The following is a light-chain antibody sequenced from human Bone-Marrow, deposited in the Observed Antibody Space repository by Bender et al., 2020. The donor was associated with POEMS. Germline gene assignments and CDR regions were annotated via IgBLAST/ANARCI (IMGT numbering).Light chain of an antibody. J-gene: IGLJ2*01. Sequence: QSMLTQPPSVSGAPGQRVTISCTGSSSNIGGGYEVHWYRQFPGTAPKLVLYGDNNRPSGVPDRFFGSKSGNTASLIISGLQAEDEADYYCSSYAGNNDLVFGGGTKLTVL. CDR3: SSYAGNNDLV. CDR2: GDN. CDR1: SSNIGGGYE. V-gene: IGLV1-40*01.